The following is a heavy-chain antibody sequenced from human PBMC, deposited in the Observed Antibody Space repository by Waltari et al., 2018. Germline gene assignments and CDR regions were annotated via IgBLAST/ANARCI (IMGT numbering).Heavy chain of an antibody. J-gene: IGHJ6*03. CDR2: IYHSGST. Sequence: QVQLQESGPGLVKPSETLSLTCAVSGYSISSGYYWGWIRPPPGKGLEWIGSIYHSGSTYYNPSLKSRVTISVDTSKNQFSLKLSSVTAADTAVYYCARCIVGATTHDYYYYMDVWGKGTTVTVSS. CDR3: ARCIVGATTHDYYYYMDV. D-gene: IGHD1-26*01. V-gene: IGHV4-38-2*01. CDR1: GYSISSGYY.